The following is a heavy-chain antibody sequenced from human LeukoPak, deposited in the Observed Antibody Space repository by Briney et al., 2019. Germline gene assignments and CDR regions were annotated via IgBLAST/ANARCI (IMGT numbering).Heavy chain of an antibody. CDR3: ARDVLYYSYGYPIYFDY. J-gene: IGHJ4*02. CDR2: ISSSSSTI. Sequence: PGGSLRLSCAASGFTFSSYSMNWVRQAPGKGLEWVSYISSSSSTIYYADSVKGRFTISRDNAKNSLYLQMNSLRAEDTAVYYCARDVLYYSYGYPIYFDYWGQGTLVTVSS. V-gene: IGHV3-48*01. CDR1: GFTFSSYS. D-gene: IGHD5-18*01.